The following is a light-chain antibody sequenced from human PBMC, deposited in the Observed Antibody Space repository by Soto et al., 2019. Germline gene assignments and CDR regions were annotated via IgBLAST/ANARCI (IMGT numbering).Light chain of an antibody. V-gene: IGKV4-1*01. J-gene: IGKJ1*01. Sequence: DIVMTQSPDSLAVSLGERATINCKSSQTVLDSSNNRDYLTWYQQKPGQPPKLLIYWASTREFGVPDRFSGSGSGTHFTLTFSSLQAGDVGVYYCQQDYTSPRTFGHGTKVEIK. CDR2: WAS. CDR3: QQDYTSPRT. CDR1: QTVLDSSNNRDY.